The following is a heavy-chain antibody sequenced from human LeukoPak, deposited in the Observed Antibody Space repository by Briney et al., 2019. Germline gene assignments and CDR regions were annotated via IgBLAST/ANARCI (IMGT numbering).Heavy chain of an antibody. Sequence: GGSLRLSCVVSGFTFSSNWVSWVRQAPGKGLEWVGNIKEDGSVKYYVDSVKGRFTISRDNAKNSLYLQMNSLRAEDTAVYYCASLSVPAADSDYWGQGTLVTVSS. D-gene: IGHD2-2*01. V-gene: IGHV3-7*02. CDR3: ASLSVPAADSDY. CDR1: GFTFSSNW. CDR2: IKEDGSVK. J-gene: IGHJ4*02.